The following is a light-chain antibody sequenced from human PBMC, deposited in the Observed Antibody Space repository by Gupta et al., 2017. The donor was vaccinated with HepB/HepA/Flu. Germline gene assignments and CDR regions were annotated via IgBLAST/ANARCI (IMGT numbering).Light chain of an antibody. CDR2: GAS. Sequence: EIVMTQSPVTLSVSPGERATLSCRASQTVGSNLAWYQQKPGQAPNLLIYGASNRANAIPDRFSGSGSGTEFTLTSSSLQSEDFAVYYWQQDFKLQTFGQGTKVEI. CDR1: QTVGSN. CDR3: QQDFKLQT. V-gene: IGKV3-15*01. J-gene: IGKJ1*01.